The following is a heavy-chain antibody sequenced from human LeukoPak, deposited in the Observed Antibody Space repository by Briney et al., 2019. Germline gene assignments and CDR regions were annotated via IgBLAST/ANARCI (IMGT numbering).Heavy chain of an antibody. Sequence: SETLSLTCTVSGGSVSGYYWSWIRQPPGNGLEWIGYIFHTGNTNYNPSLRSRVTISVDTSKNQFSLKLTSVTAADTAVYYCARGHWGCDYWGRGALVTVSS. CDR3: ARGHWGCDY. CDR2: IFHTGNT. D-gene: IGHD7-27*01. CDR1: GGSVSGYY. J-gene: IGHJ4*02. V-gene: IGHV4-59*02.